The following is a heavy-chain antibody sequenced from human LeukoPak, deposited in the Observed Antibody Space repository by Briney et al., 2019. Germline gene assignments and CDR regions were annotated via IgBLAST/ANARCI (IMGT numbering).Heavy chain of an antibody. J-gene: IGHJ5*02. V-gene: IGHV3-74*01. CDR1: GFTYSSYW. D-gene: IGHD2-2*01. CDR2: INSDGSST. CDR3: ARDPSGIVVVPAAISEFWRFDP. Sequence: GGSLRLSCAASGFTYSSYWMRWVRQAPGKGLVWVGHINSDGSSTTYADSVKGRFTISRDHAKNTLYLQMNSLRAEDTAVYYCARDPSGIVVVPAAISEFWRFDPWGQGTLVTVSS.